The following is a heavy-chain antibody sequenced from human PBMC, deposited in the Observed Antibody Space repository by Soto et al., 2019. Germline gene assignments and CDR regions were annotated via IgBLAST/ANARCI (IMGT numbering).Heavy chain of an antibody. Sequence: GGSLRLSCAASGFTFSSYSMNWVRQAPGKGLEWVSYISSSSSTIYYADSVKGRFTISRDNAKNMLYLQMNGLRAEDTAVYYCAKGSAIGSPYYFDYWGQGTLVTVSS. J-gene: IGHJ4*02. CDR2: ISSSSSTI. CDR3: AKGSAIGSPYYFDY. D-gene: IGHD6-25*01. CDR1: GFTFSSYS. V-gene: IGHV3-48*01.